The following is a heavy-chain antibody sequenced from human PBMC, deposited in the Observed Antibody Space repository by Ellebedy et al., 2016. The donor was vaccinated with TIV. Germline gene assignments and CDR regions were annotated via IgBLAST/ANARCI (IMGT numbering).Heavy chain of an antibody. J-gene: IGHJ4*02. D-gene: IGHD4-17*01. Sequence: KVSXKGSGYTFISYWIGWVRQMPGKGLEWMGVIYPGDSDTRYSPSFQGQVTISADKSINTAYLQWSSLEASDTAIYYCARRDGDSDFDYWGQGTLVTVSS. CDR1: GYTFISYW. CDR3: ARRDGDSDFDY. CDR2: IYPGDSDT. V-gene: IGHV5-51*01.